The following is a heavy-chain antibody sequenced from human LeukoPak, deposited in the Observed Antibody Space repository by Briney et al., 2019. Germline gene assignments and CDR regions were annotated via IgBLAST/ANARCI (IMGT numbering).Heavy chain of an antibody. CDR2: MNPNSGNT. D-gene: IGHD2-21*01. V-gene: IGHV1-8*02. CDR3: ARGRYTSILWNWFDP. CDR1: GNIFASHG. J-gene: IGHJ5*02. Sequence: ASVKVSCKASGNIFASHGISWVRQAPGQGLEWMGWMNPNSGNTGYAQKFQGRVTMTRNTSISTAYMELSSLRSEDTAVYYCARGRYTSILWNWFDPWGQGTLVTVSS.